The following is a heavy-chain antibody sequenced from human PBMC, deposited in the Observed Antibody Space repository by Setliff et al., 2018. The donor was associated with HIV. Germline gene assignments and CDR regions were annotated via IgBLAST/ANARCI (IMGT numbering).Heavy chain of an antibody. Sequence: SSETLSLTCTVSGGSISSSSYYWGWIRQPPGKGLEWIGSIYYSGSTYYNPSLKSRVTISVDTSKNQFSLKLSSVTAADTAVYYCARQGDYGDYGGYAFDIWGQGTMVTVSS. D-gene: IGHD4-17*01. CDR1: GGSISSSSYY. V-gene: IGHV4-39*01. CDR3: ARQGDYGDYGGYAFDI. CDR2: IYYSGST. J-gene: IGHJ3*02.